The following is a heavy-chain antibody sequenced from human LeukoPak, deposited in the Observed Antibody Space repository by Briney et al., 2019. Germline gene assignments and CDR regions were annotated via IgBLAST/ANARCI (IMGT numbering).Heavy chain of an antibody. Sequence: ETLSLTCAVYGGSFSGYYWSWIRQPPGKGLEWVSGINWNGGSTGYADSVKGRFTISRDNAKNSLYLQMNSLRAEDTALYYCARDLPYYYDSSGYSDAFDIWGQGTMVTVSS. CDR2: INWNGGST. CDR1: GGSFSGYY. D-gene: IGHD3-22*01. J-gene: IGHJ3*02. CDR3: ARDLPYYYDSSGYSDAFDI. V-gene: IGHV3-20*04.